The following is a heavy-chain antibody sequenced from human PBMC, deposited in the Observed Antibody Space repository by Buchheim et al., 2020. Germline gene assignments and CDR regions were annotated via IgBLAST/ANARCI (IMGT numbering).Heavy chain of an antibody. Sequence: QVQLVQSGAEVKKPGASVKVSCKASGYTFTSYYMHWVRQAPGQGLEWMGIINPSGGSTSYAQKFQGRVTMTRDTSTSTVYMELSSLRSEDTAVYYCAKGTMVRGVIINYYYYGMDVWGQGTT. CDR3: AKGTMVRGVIINYYYYGMDV. CDR1: GYTFTSYY. J-gene: IGHJ6*02. CDR2: INPSGGST. V-gene: IGHV1-46*01. D-gene: IGHD3-10*01.